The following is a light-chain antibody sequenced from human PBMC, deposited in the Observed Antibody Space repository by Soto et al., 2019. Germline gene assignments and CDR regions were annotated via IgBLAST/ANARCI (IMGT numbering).Light chain of an antibody. CDR3: QQYGNSPIT. J-gene: IGKJ5*01. CDR2: GAS. V-gene: IGKV3-20*01. Sequence: EIVLTQSPATLSLSPGERATLSCRASQSVSSSYLACYQQKPGQAPRLLIYGASRRATGIPDRFSGSGSGTDFTLTISRLEPEDFAVYYCQQYGNSPITFGQGTRLEVK. CDR1: QSVSSSY.